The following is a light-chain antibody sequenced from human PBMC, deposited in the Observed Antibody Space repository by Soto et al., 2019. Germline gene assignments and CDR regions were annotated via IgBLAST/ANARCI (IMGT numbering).Light chain of an antibody. J-gene: IGLJ3*02. V-gene: IGLV2-14*01. CDR3: SSFTSTSTQV. Sequence: QSALTQPASVSGSLGQSITISCTGTSSDVGSYDYVSWYRQHPGKVPKLIIYEVNKRPSGVSNRFSGSKSANTASLTISGLQADDEADYYCSSFTSTSTQVLGGGTKLTVL. CDR2: EVN. CDR1: SSDVGSYDY.